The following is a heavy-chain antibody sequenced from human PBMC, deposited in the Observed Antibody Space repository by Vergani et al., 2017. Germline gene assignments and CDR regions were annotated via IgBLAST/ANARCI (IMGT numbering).Heavy chain of an antibody. CDR3: AKALLWFGELPSPNWFDP. CDR1: GFTFSSSG. D-gene: IGHD3-10*01. J-gene: IGHJ5*02. CDR2: ISYDGSNK. Sequence: QVQLVESGGGVVQPGRSLRLSCAASGFTFSSSGMHWVRQAPGKGLEWVAVISYDGSNKYYADSVKGRFTISRDNSKNTLYLQMNSLRAEDTAVYYCAKALLWFGELPSPNWFDPWGQGTLVTVSS. V-gene: IGHV3-30*18.